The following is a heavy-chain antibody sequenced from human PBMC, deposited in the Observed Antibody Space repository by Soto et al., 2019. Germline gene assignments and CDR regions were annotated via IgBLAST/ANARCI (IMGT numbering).Heavy chain of an antibody. J-gene: IGHJ4*02. Sequence: QVQLVESGGGVVQPGRSLRLSCAASGFTFSSYGMHWVRQAPGKGLEWVAVIWYDGSNKYYADSVKGRFTISRVNSKNTLYLQMNSLGAEDTAVYYCARDQGVTYSSGWYAILDYWGQGTLVTVSS. D-gene: IGHD6-19*01. CDR1: GFTFSSYG. V-gene: IGHV3-33*01. CDR2: IWYDGSNK. CDR3: ARDQGVTYSSGWYAILDY.